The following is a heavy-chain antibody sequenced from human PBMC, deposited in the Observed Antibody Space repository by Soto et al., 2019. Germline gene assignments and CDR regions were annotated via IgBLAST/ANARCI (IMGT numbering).Heavy chain of an antibody. D-gene: IGHD3-16*01. CDR3: AREGEMPYYYSGLDV. CDR1: GYTFTTYG. Sequence: QVQLVQSGAEVRKPGASVKVSCKASGYTFTTYGISWVRQAPGQGLEWMGWISGYNGHTKYAQKFQGRVTTTTDTSTSTVYMDLRSLRSDDTAVYYCAREGEMPYYYSGLDVWGQGTTVTVSS. V-gene: IGHV1-18*01. J-gene: IGHJ6*02. CDR2: ISGYNGHT.